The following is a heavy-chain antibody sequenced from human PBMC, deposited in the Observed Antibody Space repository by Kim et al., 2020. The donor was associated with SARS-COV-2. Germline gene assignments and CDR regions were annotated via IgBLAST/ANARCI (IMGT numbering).Heavy chain of an antibody. CDR3: ARQVQVTKVTIYWYLDL. V-gene: IGHV3-30*03. Sequence: GGSLRLSCAASGFTFEHYGMSWVRQAPGKGLEWVSGISESGCGKHYLDSVKGRFTISRDYFKNTLYLQMNNLRAEDTAVYYCARQVQVTKVTIYWYLDLWGRGTLVTVSS. J-gene: IGHJ2*01. CDR1: GFTFEHYG. D-gene: IGHD4-17*01. CDR2: ISESGCGK.